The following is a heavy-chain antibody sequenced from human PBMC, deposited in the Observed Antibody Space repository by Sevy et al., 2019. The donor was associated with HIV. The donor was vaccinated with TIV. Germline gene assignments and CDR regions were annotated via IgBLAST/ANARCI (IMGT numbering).Heavy chain of an antibody. CDR2: ISGGGGNT. J-gene: IGHJ6*02. CDR1: GFTFSTYA. D-gene: IGHD3-22*01. Sequence: GGYLRLSCAASGFTFSTYAMYWVRQAPGKGLEYVSAISGGGGNTYYGTSVKGRFTVSRDNAKNTLYLQMGSLRAEDMAMYLCARKYHHTSGDPRYSMDVWGQGTTVTVSS. CDR3: ARKYHHTSGDPRYSMDV. V-gene: IGHV3-64*01.